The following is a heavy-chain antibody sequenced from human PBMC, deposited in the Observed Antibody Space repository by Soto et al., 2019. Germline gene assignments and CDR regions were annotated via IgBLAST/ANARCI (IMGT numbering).Heavy chain of an antibody. J-gene: IGHJ4*02. CDR1: GVSISSYY. CDR2: FSNNGST. CDR3: ASGGRSMVRD. V-gene: IGHV4-59*01. D-gene: IGHD3-10*01. Sequence: QVQLLESGPGLVKPSETLSLTCAVSGVSISSYYSTWIRQPPGKGLEWIGYFSNNGSTSYNPSLKSRVTISVDTSKNQFSLKLISVTAADTAVYYCASGGRSMVRDWGQGTLVTVSS.